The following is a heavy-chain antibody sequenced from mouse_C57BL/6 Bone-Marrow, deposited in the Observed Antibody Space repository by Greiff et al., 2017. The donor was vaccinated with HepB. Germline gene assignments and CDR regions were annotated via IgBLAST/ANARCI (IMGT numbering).Heavy chain of an antibody. CDR1: GYTFTSYD. D-gene: IGHD2-4*01. J-gene: IGHJ3*01. V-gene: IGHV1-85*01. CDR2: IYPRDGST. CDR3: ARRGYDYGAWFAY. Sequence: QVQLQQSGPELVKPGASVKLSCKASGYTFTSYDINWVKQRPGQGLEWIGWIYPRDGSTKYNEKFKGKATVTVDTSSSTAYMELHSLTSEDAAVYFCARRGYDYGAWFAYWGQGTLVTVSA.